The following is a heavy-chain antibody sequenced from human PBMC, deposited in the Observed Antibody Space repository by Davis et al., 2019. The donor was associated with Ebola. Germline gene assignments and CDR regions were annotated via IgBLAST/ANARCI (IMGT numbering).Heavy chain of an antibody. CDR1: GFSFADNT. Sequence: PGGSLRLSCVASGFSFADNTLHWVRQAPGKGLEWVSLISWDGGSRYYADSVKGRFTISRDNGRNSLYLQMSSLRPEDSALYYCASGPLDYWGQGTLVTVSS. J-gene: IGHJ4*02. CDR2: ISWDGGSR. V-gene: IGHV3-43*01. CDR3: ASGPLDY.